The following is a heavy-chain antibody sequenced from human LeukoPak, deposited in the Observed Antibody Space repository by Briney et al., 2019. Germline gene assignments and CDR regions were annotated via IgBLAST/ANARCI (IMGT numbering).Heavy chain of an antibody. CDR2: IGTAGDT. CDR3: ARTYGGNFYYGMDV. Sequence: GGSLRLSCAASGFTFSSYDMHWVRQATGKGLEWVSAIGTAGDTYYPGSVKGRFTISRESAKNSLYLQMNSLRAGDTAVYYCARTYGGNFYYGMDVWGQGTTVTVSS. CDR1: GFTFSSYD. J-gene: IGHJ6*02. V-gene: IGHV3-13*01. D-gene: IGHD4-23*01.